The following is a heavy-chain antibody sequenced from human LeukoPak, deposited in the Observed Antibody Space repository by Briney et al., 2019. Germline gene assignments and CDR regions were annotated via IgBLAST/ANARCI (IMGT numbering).Heavy chain of an antibody. CDR1: GYSFTSYW. Sequence: PGESLKISCKGPGYSFTSYWIGWVRQMPGKGLEWMGIIYPGDSDTRYSPSFQGQVTISADKSISTAYLQWSSLKASDTAMYYCARRDLPMEAMWGSYWFDPWGQGTLVTVSS. V-gene: IGHV5-51*01. CDR2: IYPGDSDT. J-gene: IGHJ5*02. CDR3: ARRDLPMEAMWGSYWFDP. D-gene: IGHD2-21*01.